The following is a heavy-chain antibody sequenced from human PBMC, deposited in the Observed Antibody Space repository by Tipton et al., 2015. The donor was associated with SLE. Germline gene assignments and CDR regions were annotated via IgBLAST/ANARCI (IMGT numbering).Heavy chain of an antibody. J-gene: IGHJ3*02. V-gene: IGHV4-61*09. CDR2: INHGGST. Sequence: TLSLTCTVFGDSISSGSYFWSWIRQPARKGLEWIGEINHGGSTNYNPSLKSRVTISVDTSKNQFSLKLSSVTAADTAVYYCAQAHLWGSYRYASDIWGQGTMVTVSS. CDR1: GDSISSGSYF. CDR3: AQAHLWGSYRYASDI. D-gene: IGHD3-16*02.